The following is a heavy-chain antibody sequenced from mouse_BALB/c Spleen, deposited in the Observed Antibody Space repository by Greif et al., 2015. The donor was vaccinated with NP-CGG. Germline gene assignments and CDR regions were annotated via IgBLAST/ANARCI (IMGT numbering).Heavy chain of an antibody. CDR1: GYAFTNYL. Sequence: VKLMESGAELVRPGTSVKVSCKASGYAFTNYLIEWVKQRPGQGLEWIGVINPGSGGTNCNEKFKGKATLTADKSSSTAYMQLSSLTSDDSAVYFFARRSPYGNYEMSAMDYWGQGTSVTVSS. CDR2: INPGSGGT. J-gene: IGHJ4*01. V-gene: IGHV1-54*01. D-gene: IGHD2-1*01. CDR3: ARRSPYGNYEMSAMDY.